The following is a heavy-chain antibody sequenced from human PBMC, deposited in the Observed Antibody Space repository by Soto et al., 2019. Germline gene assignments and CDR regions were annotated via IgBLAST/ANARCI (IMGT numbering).Heavy chain of an antibody. CDR1: GYALTGYE. D-gene: IGHD6-13*01. CDR3: ARVLAQLVLGQGVFDI. Sequence: ASVKGSCKAAGYALTGYEMHWVRQAPGQGLEGMGWINPNSGGTNYAQKIQGWVTMTRDTSISTTYMELSTLRSDDTAVYYCARVLAQLVLGQGVFDIWRQATMV. J-gene: IGHJ3*02. V-gene: IGHV1-2*04. CDR2: INPNSGGT.